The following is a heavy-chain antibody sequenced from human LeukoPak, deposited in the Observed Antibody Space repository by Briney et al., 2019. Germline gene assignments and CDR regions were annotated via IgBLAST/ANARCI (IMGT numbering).Heavy chain of an antibody. V-gene: IGHV3-7*03. Sequence: GGSLRLSCAASGFTFNNYAMSWVRQAPGKGLEWLANILPDGSQKYYVDSVKGRFTISRDNAKNSLYLQMDSLRTEDTALYYCVKSGGYATAIRYFDLWGRGTLVTVSS. CDR1: GFTFNNYA. D-gene: IGHD2-21*02. J-gene: IGHJ2*01. CDR2: ILPDGSQK. CDR3: VKSGGYATAIRYFDL.